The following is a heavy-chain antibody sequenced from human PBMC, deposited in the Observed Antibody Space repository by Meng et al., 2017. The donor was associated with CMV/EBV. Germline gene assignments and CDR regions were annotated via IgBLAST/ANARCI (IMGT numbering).Heavy chain of an antibody. Sequence: SGPTLVKPTQTLTLTCTFSGFSLSTSGMCVSWVRQPPGKALEWLALIDWDDDKYYRTSLKTRLTISKDTSKNQVVLTMTNMDPVDTATYYCARIAYGGNSGYFDYWGQGTLVTVSS. CDR3: ARIAYGGNSGYFDY. CDR1: GFSLSTSGMC. CDR2: IDWDDDK. V-gene: IGHV2-70*20. D-gene: IGHD4-23*01. J-gene: IGHJ4*02.